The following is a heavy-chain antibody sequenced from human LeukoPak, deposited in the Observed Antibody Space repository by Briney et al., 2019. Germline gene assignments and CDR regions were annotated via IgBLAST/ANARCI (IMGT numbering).Heavy chain of an antibody. D-gene: IGHD2/OR15-2a*01. CDR2: IKQDGSEK. CDR3: AREAKIDQLLLSLYYYYYGMDV. Sequence: GGSLRLSCAASGFTFSSYWMSWVRQAPGKGPEWVANIKQDGSEKYYVDSVKGRFTISRDNAKNSLYLQMNSLRAEDTAVYYCAREAKIDQLLLSLYYYYYGMDVWGQGTTVTVSS. V-gene: IGHV3-7*01. J-gene: IGHJ6*02. CDR1: GFTFSSYW.